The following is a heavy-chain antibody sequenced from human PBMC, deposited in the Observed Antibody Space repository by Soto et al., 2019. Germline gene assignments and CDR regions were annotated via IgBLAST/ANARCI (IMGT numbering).Heavy chain of an antibody. CDR1: GFTCSNYD. CDR3: VKTGAVPGATGTWDGKNTYYFDY. J-gene: IGHJ4*02. CDR2: IGGRDYGT. D-gene: IGHD1-26*01. Sequence: EVQLLESGGGLVQPGVSLRLSCATSGFTCSNYDMNWVRKAPGKGLEWVLGIGGRDYGTYYADAVKGRFTISRDNSKIQSYVQMSSLRAEDTAVYYCVKTGAVPGATGTWDGKNTYYFDYWGQGMLVTVSS. V-gene: IGHV3-23*01.